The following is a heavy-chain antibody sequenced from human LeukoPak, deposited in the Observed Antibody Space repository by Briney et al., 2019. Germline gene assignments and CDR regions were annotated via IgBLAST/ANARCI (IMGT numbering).Heavy chain of an antibody. J-gene: IGHJ4*02. D-gene: IGHD5-12*01. CDR2: ISGSGGST. Sequence: GGSLRLSCAASGFTFSSYAMSWVRQAPGKGLEWVSAISGSGGSTYYADSVKGRFTISRDNSKNTLYLQMNSLRAEDTAVYYCAKSRYSGYDRYYFDYWGQGTLVTVSS. CDR1: GFTFSSYA. CDR3: AKSRYSGYDRYYFDY. V-gene: IGHV3-23*01.